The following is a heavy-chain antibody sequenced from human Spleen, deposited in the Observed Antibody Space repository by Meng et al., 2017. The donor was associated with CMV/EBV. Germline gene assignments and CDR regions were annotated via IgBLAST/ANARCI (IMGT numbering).Heavy chain of an antibody. CDR2: IGGSGDST. Sequence: GESLKISCTASGFTFADFVMSWVRQGPGKGLEWVSAIGGSGDSTYYADSVKGRITISRDNAKNSLYLQMNSLRAEDMALYYCAKAGASKSQTQGFLGWFDPWGQGTLVTVSS. CDR1: GFTFADFV. CDR3: AKAGASKSQTQGFLGWFDP. V-gene: IGHV3-23*01. J-gene: IGHJ5*02. D-gene: IGHD3-3*01.